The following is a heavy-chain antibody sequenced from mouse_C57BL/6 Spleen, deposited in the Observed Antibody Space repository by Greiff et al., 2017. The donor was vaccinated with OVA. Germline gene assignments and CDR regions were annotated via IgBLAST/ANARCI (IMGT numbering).Heavy chain of an antibody. CDR1: GYTFTDYY. D-gene: IGHD2-5*01. CDR3: AYYSNYGGFAY. J-gene: IGHJ3*01. V-gene: IGHV1-19*01. CDR2: INPYNGGT. Sequence: VHVKQSGPVLVKPGASVKMSCKASGYTFTDYYMNWVKQSHGKSLEWIGVINPYNGGTSYNQKFKGKATLTVDKSSSTAYMELNSLTSEDSAVYYCAYYSNYGGFAYWGQGTLVTVSA.